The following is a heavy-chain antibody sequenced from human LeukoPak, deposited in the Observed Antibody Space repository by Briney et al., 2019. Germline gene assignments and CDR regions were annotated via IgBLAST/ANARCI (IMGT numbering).Heavy chain of an antibody. CDR3: ASKRYCSGGSCYSHYYYYYMDV. CDR1: GYSISSGYY. D-gene: IGHD2-15*01. V-gene: IGHV4-38-2*01. J-gene: IGHJ6*03. CDR2: IYHSGST. Sequence: SXTLSLTCAVSGYSISSGYYWGWIRQPPGKGLEWIGSIYHSGSTYYNPSLKSRVTISVDTSKNQFSLKLSSVTAADTAVYYCASKRYCSGGSCYSHYYYYYMDVWGKGTTVTVSS.